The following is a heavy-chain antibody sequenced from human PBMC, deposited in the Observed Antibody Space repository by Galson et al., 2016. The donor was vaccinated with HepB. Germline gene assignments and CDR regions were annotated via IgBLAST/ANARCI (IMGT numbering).Heavy chain of an antibody. J-gene: IGHJ4*02. CDR2: VDLGDGAK. CDR3: ARQKESREYGGNSPDY. D-gene: IGHD4-23*01. CDR1: GFTFSRHW. V-gene: IGHV3-7*01. Sequence: SLRLSCAVSGFTFSRHWMSWVRQAPGQGLEWVANVDLGDGAKYYVNSVAGRFTISRNNARNSLYLQMNRLRAEDPALYYCARQKESREYGGNSPDYWGQGTLVTVSS.